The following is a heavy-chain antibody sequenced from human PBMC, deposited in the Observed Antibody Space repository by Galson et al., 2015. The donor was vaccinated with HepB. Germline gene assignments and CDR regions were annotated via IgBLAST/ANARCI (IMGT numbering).Heavy chain of an antibody. D-gene: IGHD3-3*01. Sequence: SVKVSCKASGYTFTSFDINWVRQASGQGLDWMGWMNPNCGNAGYAQKFQGRITMTSNNSINTAYMELTSLRSEDTAIYYCARDNYDSWSAYFGGTKTRSFDPWGQGTLVTVSS. CDR1: GYTFTSFD. CDR2: MNPNCGNA. CDR3: ARDNYDSWSAYFGGTKTRSFDP. V-gene: IGHV1-8*01. J-gene: IGHJ5*02.